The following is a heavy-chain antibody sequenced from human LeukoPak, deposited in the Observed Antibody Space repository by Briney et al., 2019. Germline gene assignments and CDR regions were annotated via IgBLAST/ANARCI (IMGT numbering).Heavy chain of an antibody. CDR2: IYYSGST. CDR3: ARDRQITIAAPPYYYYMDV. Sequence: SETLSLTCTVSGGSSSSGDYYWSWIRQPPGKGLEWIGYIYYSGSTYYNPSLKSRVTISVDTSKNQFSLKLSSVTAADTAVYYCARDRQITIAAPPYYYYMDVWGKGTTVTVSS. D-gene: IGHD3-9*01. CDR1: GGSSSSGDYY. V-gene: IGHV4-30-4*08. J-gene: IGHJ6*03.